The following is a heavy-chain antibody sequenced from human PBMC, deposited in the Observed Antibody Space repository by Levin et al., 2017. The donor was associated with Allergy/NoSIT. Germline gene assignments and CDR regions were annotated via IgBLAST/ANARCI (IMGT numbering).Heavy chain of an antibody. Sequence: SCAASGFTFSSYSMNWVRQAPGKGLEWVSYISSSSSTIYYAGSVKGRFTISRDNAKNSLYLQMDSLRAEDTAVYYCARGKSSGWFNWFDPWGQGTLVTVSS. D-gene: IGHD6-19*01. CDR1: GFTFSSYS. J-gene: IGHJ5*02. CDR3: ARGKSSGWFNWFDP. CDR2: ISSSSSTI. V-gene: IGHV3-48*01.